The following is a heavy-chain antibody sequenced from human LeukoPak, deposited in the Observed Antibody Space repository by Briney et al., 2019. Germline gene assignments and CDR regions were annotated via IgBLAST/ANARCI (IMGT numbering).Heavy chain of an antibody. CDR1: GGSCSGYY. V-gene: IGHV4-34*01. CDR3: ARRYSGYDYGY. CDR2: INHSGST. D-gene: IGHD5-12*01. J-gene: IGHJ4*02. Sequence: SETLSLTCAVYGGSCSGYYWSWIRQPPGKGLEWIGEINHSGSTNYNPSLKSRVTTSVDTSKNQFSLELSSVTAADTAVYYCARRYSGYDYGYWGQGTLVTVSS.